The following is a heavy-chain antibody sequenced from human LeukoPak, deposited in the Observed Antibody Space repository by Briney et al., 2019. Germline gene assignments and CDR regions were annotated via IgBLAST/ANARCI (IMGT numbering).Heavy chain of an antibody. CDR2: INPDSGDT. D-gene: IGHD3-9*01. CDR1: GYIFTGYY. J-gene: IGHJ4*02. Sequence: ASVKVPCKASGYIFTGYYLHWVRQAPGQGLESMGWINPDSGDTNFAQKFQGRVSMTRDTSISTAYMELSRLRSDDTAYYYCARVQYYNILTGSFQYWGQGTLVTVSS. CDR3: ARVQYYNILTGSFQY. V-gene: IGHV1-2*02.